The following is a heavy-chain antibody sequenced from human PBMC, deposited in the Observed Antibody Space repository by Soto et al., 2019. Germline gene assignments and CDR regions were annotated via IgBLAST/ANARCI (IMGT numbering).Heavy chain of an antibody. Sequence: QVQLVESGGGVVQPGRSLRLSCAASGFTFSSYVMYWVRQAPGKGLEWVAVISYDGNNKYYADSVKGRFTISRDNSKITPNLRGNSLRAEDTAVYYWARAGCEGGSCSTLVGLRYGMDVWGQGTTVTVSS. D-gene: IGHD2-15*01. V-gene: IGHV3-30-3*01. CDR2: ISYDGNNK. CDR3: ARAGCEGGSCSTLVGLRYGMDV. J-gene: IGHJ6*02. CDR1: GFTFSSYV.